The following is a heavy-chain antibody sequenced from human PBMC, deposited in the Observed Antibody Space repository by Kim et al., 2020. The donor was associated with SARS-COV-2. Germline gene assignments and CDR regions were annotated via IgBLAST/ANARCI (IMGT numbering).Heavy chain of an antibody. V-gene: IGHV4-31*03. CDR2: ICYSGST. CDR3: ARGIYGSGWFDP. D-gene: IGHD3-10*01. J-gene: IGHJ5*02. Sequence: SETLSLTCTVSGGSISSGGFYWSWIRQHPGKGLEWIGYICYSGSTYYNPSLKSRVTISVDTSKNQFSLKLTSVTAADTAVYYCARGIYGSGWFDPWGQGT. CDR1: GGSISSGGFY.